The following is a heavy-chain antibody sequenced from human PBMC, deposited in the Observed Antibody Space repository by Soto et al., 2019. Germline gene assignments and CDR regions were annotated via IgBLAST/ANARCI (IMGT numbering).Heavy chain of an antibody. CDR3: ARVIGYYYHMDV. CDR1: GYTFTTYD. J-gene: IGHJ6*02. V-gene: IGHV1-18*01. D-gene: IGHD3-22*01. Sequence: QVQLVQSGGEVKKPGASVKVSCKASGYTFTTYDLSWVRQAPGQGLEWMGWISAYNGNTNYAQNLQGRVTMTTDTSTCTAYMELRSLRSDDTAVYYCARVIGYYYHMDVWGQGTTVTVSS. CDR2: ISAYNGNT.